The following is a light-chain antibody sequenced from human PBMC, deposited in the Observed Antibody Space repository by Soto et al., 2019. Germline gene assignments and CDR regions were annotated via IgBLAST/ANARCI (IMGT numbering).Light chain of an antibody. J-gene: IGKJ1*01. CDR1: KSISSW. V-gene: IGKV1-5*03. CDR3: QQYNSYST. Sequence: DIQMTQSPSTLSASVGDRVTITCRASKSISSWLAWYQQKPGKAPKLLIYKASSLESGVQSRFSGSGSGTQFTLTISSLQPVDFATYFCQQYNSYSTFGQGTKVEIK. CDR2: KAS.